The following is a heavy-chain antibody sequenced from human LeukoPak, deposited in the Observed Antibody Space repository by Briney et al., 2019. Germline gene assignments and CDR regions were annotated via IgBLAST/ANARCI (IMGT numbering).Heavy chain of an antibody. CDR3: AREPPVWRESLPSRHFDY. V-gene: IGHV3-53*01. Sequence: GGSLRLSCAASGFTVSSNYMSWVRQAPGKGLEWVSVLYSGGSTYYADSVKGRFTISRDTSKNTLYLQMNSLRAEDTAVYYCAREPPVWRESLPSRHFDYWGQGTLVTVSS. D-gene: IGHD1-26*01. CDR1: GFTVSSNY. CDR2: LYSGGST. J-gene: IGHJ4*02.